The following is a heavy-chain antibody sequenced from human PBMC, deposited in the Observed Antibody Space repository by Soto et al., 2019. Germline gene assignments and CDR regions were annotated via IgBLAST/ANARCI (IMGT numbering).Heavy chain of an antibody. CDR1: GFTFSSYW. CDR3: ARDSFASGWFYFXY. D-gene: IGHD6-19*01. V-gene: IGHV3-74*01. J-gene: IGHJ4*02. CDR2: INSDGSST. Sequence: GGSLRLSCAASGFTFSSYWMHWVRQAPGKGLVWVSRINSDGSSTSYADSVKGRFTISRDNAKNTLYLQMNSLRADDTAVYYFARDSFASGWFYFXYWSQGTLVTVSS.